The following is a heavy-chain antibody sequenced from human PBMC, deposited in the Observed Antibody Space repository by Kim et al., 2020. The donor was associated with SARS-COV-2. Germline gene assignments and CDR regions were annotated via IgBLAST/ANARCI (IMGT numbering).Heavy chain of an antibody. J-gene: IGHJ4*02. V-gene: IGHV4-34*01. CDR3: ARAEGGAARLFNY. D-gene: IGHD6-6*01. CDR2: INHSGST. CDR1: GGSFSGYY. Sequence: SETLSLTCAVYGGSFSGYYWSWIRQPPGKGLEWIGEINHSGSTNYNPSLKSRVTISVDTSKNQFSLKLSSVTAADTAVYYCARAEGGAARLFNYWGQGTLVTVSS.